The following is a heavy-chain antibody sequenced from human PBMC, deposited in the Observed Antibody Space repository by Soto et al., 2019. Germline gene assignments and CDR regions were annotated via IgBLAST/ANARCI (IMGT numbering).Heavy chain of an antibody. CDR1: GGSISSSSYY. V-gene: IGHV4-39*01. D-gene: IGHD6-19*01. Sequence: QLQLQESGPGLVKPSETLSLTCTVSGGSISSSSYYWGWIRQPPGKGLEWIGSIYYSGSTYYNPSLKSRVTISVDTSKNQFSLKLSSATAADTAVYYCGIAVAGEYFQHWGQGTLVTVSS. CDR3: GIAVAGEYFQH. CDR2: IYYSGST. J-gene: IGHJ1*01.